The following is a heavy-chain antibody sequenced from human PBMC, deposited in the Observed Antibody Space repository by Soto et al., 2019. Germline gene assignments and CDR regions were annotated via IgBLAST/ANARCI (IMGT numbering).Heavy chain of an antibody. D-gene: IGHD2-2*01. V-gene: IGHV3-21*01. J-gene: IGHJ4*02. CDR2: ISKSDYT. CDR1: GFAFNNYG. CDR3: AREDSIIIPAVSDF. Sequence: GGSLRLSCTVSGFAFNNYGINWVRQAPGKGLEWVSSISKSDYTYYSDSVKGRFAISRDNAKSSVSLQMNTLRVEDTAVYYCAREDSIIIPAVSDFWGQGTLVTVSS.